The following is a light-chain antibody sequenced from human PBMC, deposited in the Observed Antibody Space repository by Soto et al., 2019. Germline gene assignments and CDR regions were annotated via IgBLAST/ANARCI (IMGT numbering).Light chain of an antibody. CDR2: KVS. J-gene: IGKJ2*01. Sequence: DAVLTQSPLSLPVTLGQPASISCRSSQSLESSDGNTYLNWFQQRPVQSPRRLIYKVSDRDSGVPDRFSGSVSGTDFTLKISRVEAEDVGVYYCMQGTHWPYTFGQGTRLEIK. CDR1: QSLESSDGNTY. CDR3: MQGTHWPYT. V-gene: IGKV2-30*01.